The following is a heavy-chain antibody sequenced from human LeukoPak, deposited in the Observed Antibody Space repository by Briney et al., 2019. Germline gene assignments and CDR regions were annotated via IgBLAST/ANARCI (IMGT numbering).Heavy chain of an antibody. Sequence: GGSLRLSCAASGFSFSVYWMSWVRQTPGKGLQWVANIKQDGSDKNYVDSVRGRFTISRDNAKNSLFLQMNGLRAEDTAIYYCARDEGVPTNWRFYYWGQGTLVTVSS. V-gene: IGHV3-7*01. D-gene: IGHD3-10*01. CDR1: GFSFSVYW. J-gene: IGHJ4*02. CDR2: IKQDGSDK. CDR3: ARDEGVPTNWRFYY.